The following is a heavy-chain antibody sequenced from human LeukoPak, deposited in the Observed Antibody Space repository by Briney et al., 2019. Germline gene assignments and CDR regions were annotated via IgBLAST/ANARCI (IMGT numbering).Heavy chain of an antibody. CDR2: ISDRGST. J-gene: IGHJ4*02. CDR1: GGSMISYY. Sequence: SETLSLTCTVSGGSMISYYWSWIRQTPGKGLEWIAYISDRGSTHYNPSLKSRVTLPVDTSKNQFSLNLSSVTAADTAVYYCARGMQLWVPFDYWGQGTLVTVSS. D-gene: IGHD2-21*01. CDR3: ARGMQLWVPFDY. V-gene: IGHV4-59*01.